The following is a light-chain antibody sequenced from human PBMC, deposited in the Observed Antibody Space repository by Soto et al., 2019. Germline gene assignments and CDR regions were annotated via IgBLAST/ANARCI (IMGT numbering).Light chain of an antibody. J-gene: IGKJ4*01. CDR3: QQYKTYPLA. Sequence: DIQMTQSPSTLSASVGDRVTFTCRASQSISRWVAWYQQKPGKAPKLLIYKTSSLESGVPSRFSGSGSGTEFTLTISSLQPDDFATYYGQQYKTYPLAFGGGTRVE. CDR1: QSISRW. V-gene: IGKV1-5*03. CDR2: KTS.